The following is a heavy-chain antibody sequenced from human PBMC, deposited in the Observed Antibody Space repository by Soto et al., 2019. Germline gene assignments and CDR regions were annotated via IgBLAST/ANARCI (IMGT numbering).Heavy chain of an antibody. Sequence: SETLSLTCSVSGGSISSYYWSWIRQPPGKGLEWIGYIYYSGSTNYNPSLKSRVTISVDTSKNQFSLKLRSVTAADTAVYYCASAWSGYSNLDYWGQGTLVTVSS. V-gene: IGHV4-59*01. J-gene: IGHJ4*02. CDR3: ASAWSGYSNLDY. CDR2: IYYSGST. CDR1: GGSISSYY. D-gene: IGHD3-3*01.